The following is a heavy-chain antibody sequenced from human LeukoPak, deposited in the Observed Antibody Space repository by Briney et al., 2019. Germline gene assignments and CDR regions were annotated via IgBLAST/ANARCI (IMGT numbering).Heavy chain of an antibody. CDR2: IIPIFGTA. CDR3: ARFGEFYYGMDV. Sequence: SVKVSCKASGGTFSSYAISWVRQAPGQGLEWMGGIIPIFGTANYAQKFQGRVTITTDESTSTAYMELSSLRSEDTAVYYCARFGEFYYGMDVWGQGTTVTVSS. J-gene: IGHJ6*02. V-gene: IGHV1-69*05. CDR1: GGTFSSYA. D-gene: IGHD3-10*01.